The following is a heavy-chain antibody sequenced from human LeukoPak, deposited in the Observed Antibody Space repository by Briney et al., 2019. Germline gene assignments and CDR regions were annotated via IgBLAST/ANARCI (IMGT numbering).Heavy chain of an antibody. V-gene: IGHV4-34*01. CDR1: VGSFSGYY. CDR2: INHSGST. CDR3: ARGIAGYSYGYFDY. Sequence: SESLSLTCAVYVGSFSGYYWSWIRQPPGKGLEWIGEINHSGSTNYNPSLKSRVTISVDTSKNQFSLKLSSVTAADTAVYYCARGIAGYSYGYFDYWGQGTLVTVSS. D-gene: IGHD5-18*01. J-gene: IGHJ4*02.